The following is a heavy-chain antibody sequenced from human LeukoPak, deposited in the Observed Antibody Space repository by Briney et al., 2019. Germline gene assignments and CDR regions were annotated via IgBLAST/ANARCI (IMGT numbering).Heavy chain of an antibody. J-gene: IGHJ6*03. Sequence: GGSLRLSCAASGFTFSSYTMNWVRQPPGKGLEWVSNIGTSSTNIYYADSVKGRFTISRDNAKNSLYLQMNSLRAEDTAVYYCARFAAGGSYYYYMDVWGKGTTVTVSS. V-gene: IGHV3-48*01. CDR2: IGTSSTNI. CDR3: ARFAAGGSYYYYMDV. CDR1: GFTFSSYT. D-gene: IGHD6-25*01.